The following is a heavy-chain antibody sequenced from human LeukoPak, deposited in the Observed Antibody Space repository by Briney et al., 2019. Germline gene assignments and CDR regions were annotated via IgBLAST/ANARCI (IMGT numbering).Heavy chain of an antibody. CDR3: ARHDLVRGVFNWFDP. Sequence: PSETLSLTCTVSGGSISSSSYYWGWIRQPPGKGLEWIGSIYYTGTTYYNPSLESRVTLSMDTSKNQFSLKLSSVTAADTAVYYCARHDLVRGVFNWFDPWGQGTLVTVSS. V-gene: IGHV4-39*01. J-gene: IGHJ5*02. CDR2: IYYTGTT. D-gene: IGHD3-10*01. CDR1: GGSISSSSYY.